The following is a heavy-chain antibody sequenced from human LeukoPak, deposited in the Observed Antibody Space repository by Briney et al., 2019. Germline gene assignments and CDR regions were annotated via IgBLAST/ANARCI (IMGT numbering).Heavy chain of an antibody. CDR1: GGSISSYY. Sequence: KPSETLSLTCTVSGGSISSYYWSWIRQPPGKGLEWIGYIYYSGSTNYNPSLKSRVTISVDTSKNQFSLKLSSVTAADTAVYYCARSPPPYYDSSGYPIHWGQGTLVTVSS. V-gene: IGHV4-59*01. J-gene: IGHJ4*02. D-gene: IGHD3-22*01. CDR2: IYYSGST. CDR3: ARSPPPYYDSSGYPIH.